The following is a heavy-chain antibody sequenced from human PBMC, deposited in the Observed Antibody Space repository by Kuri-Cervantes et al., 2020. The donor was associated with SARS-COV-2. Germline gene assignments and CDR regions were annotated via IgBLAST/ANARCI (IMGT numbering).Heavy chain of an antibody. J-gene: IGHJ4*02. Sequence: GSLRLSCTVSGASISSSTYYWGWIRQSPGKGLEWIGSIYYSGSTYYNPSLKSRVTISVDTSKNQFSLKLSSVTAADTAVYYCARHPPEYYSLYYFDYWGQGTLVTVSS. CDR2: IYYSGST. D-gene: IGHD3-10*01. CDR1: GASISSSTYY. V-gene: IGHV4-39*01. CDR3: ARHPPEYYSLYYFDY.